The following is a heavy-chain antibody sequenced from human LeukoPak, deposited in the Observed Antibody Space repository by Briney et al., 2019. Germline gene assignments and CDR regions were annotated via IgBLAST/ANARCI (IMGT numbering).Heavy chain of an antibody. D-gene: IGHD2-21*01. CDR1: GGSINKSSYY. CDR2: MHPSEST. V-gene: IGHV4-39*01. J-gene: IGHJ3*01. CDR3: ARQPPYSSTFDV. Sequence: KTSETLSLTCTVSGGSINKSSYYWAWIRQPPGKGMEWIGSMHPSESTYYNPSLRSRVTISVDTSKNQFSLSLTSVTAADRAVYYCARQPPYSSTFDVWGQGTMVSVSS.